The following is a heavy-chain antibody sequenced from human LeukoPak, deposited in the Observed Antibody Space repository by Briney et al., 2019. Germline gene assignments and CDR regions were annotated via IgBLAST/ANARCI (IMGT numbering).Heavy chain of an antibody. Sequence: ASVNVSCKASGYTFTGYYIHWVRQAPGQGLEWMGWINPNSGGTNFAQKFQGRVTMTRDTSISTAYMELSRLRSGDTAVYYCARGSCGGDCYYDYWGQGTLVTVSS. D-gene: IGHD2-21*02. CDR1: GYTFTGYY. V-gene: IGHV1-2*02. J-gene: IGHJ4*02. CDR3: ARGSCGGDCYYDY. CDR2: INPNSGGT.